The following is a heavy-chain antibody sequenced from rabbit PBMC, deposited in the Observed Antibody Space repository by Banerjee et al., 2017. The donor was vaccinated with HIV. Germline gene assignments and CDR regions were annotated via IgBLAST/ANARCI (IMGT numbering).Heavy chain of an antibody. Sequence: QEQLVESGGDLVKPGASLTLTCKASGLDFSSSYWICWVRQAPGKGLEWIACIYVGSSGSTYYASWAKGRFTISKTSSTTVTLQMTSLTAADTATYFCARGRYASSSGFYIGSYFNLWGQGTLVTVS. D-gene: IGHD1-1*01. CDR1: GLDFSSSYW. CDR3: ARGRYASSSGFYIGSYFNL. V-gene: IGHV1S45*01. J-gene: IGHJ4*01. CDR2: IYVGSSGST.